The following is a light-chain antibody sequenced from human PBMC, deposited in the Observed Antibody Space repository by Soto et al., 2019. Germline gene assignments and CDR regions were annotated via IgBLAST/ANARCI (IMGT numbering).Light chain of an antibody. V-gene: IGKV3-11*01. Sequence: EIVMKQSPATLSVSPGERATLSCRASQSLVNTYVAWYQQKAGQAPRLLISDASNRATGIPARFSGSGSGTDFTLTISSLEPEDFAVYYCQQRSNWSITFGQGTRLEIK. CDR1: QSLVNTY. CDR3: QQRSNWSIT. J-gene: IGKJ5*01. CDR2: DAS.